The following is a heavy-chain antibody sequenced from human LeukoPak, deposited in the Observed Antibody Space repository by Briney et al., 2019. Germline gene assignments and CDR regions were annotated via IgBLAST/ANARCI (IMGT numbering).Heavy chain of an antibody. CDR2: INPNNGDT. CDR3: ARDVFADYNTHHRFDP. D-gene: IGHD1-14*01. CDR1: GFTFTGYY. V-gene: IGHV1-2*02. J-gene: IGHJ5*02. Sequence: ASVKVSCKASGFTFTGYYIHWVRQAPGQGLEWMGWINPNNGDTNYAQKFQGRVTMTRDTSISTAYMELSSLISDDTAVHYCARDVFADYNTHHRFDPWGQGTLVTVSS.